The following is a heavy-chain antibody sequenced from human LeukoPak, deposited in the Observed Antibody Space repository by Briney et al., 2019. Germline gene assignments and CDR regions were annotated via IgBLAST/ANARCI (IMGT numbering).Heavy chain of an antibody. CDR1: GGSISSSSYY. CDR3: ARGLRYFDWSPSGPWFDP. V-gene: IGHV4-39*01. D-gene: IGHD3-9*01. Sequence: PSETLSLTCTVSGGSISSSSYYWGWIRQPPGKGLEWIGSIYYSGSTYYNPSLKSRVTISVDTSKNQFSLKLSSVTAADTAVYYCARGLRYFDWSPSGPWFDPWGQGTLVTVSS. CDR2: IYYSGST. J-gene: IGHJ5*02.